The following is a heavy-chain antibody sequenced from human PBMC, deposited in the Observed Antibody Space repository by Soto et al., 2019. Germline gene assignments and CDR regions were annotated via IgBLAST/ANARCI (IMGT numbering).Heavy chain of an antibody. J-gene: IGHJ4*02. CDR3: ARAGGSSWYIADY. Sequence: QVQLVQSGTEVKKPGASVKVSCKASGYTFTTYGISWVRQAPGQGLEWMGWISAYSGNTNYAQKLQGRVTMTTDTSTNTDYMELKSLRSNDTAVYYCARAGGSSWYIADYWGQGTMVTVSS. D-gene: IGHD6-13*01. CDR1: GYTFTTYG. CDR2: ISAYSGNT. V-gene: IGHV1-18*01.